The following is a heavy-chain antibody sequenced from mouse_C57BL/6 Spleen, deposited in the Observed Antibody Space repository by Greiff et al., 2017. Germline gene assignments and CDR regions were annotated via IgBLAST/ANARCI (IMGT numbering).Heavy chain of an antibody. J-gene: IGHJ4*01. CDR2: IHPSDSDT. CDR3: AFTYEGYAMDY. CDR1: GYTFTSYW. Sequence: QVQLQQPGAELVKPGASVKVSCKASGYTFTSYWMHWVKQRPGQGLEWIGRIHPSDSDTNYNQKFKGKATLTVDESSSTAYMQLRSLTAEDAAVYYVAFTYEGYAMDYWGQGTSVTVSS. V-gene: IGHV1-74*01. D-gene: IGHD2-3*01.